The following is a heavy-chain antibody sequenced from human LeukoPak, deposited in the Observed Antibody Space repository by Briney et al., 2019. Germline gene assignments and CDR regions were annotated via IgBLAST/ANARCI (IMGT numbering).Heavy chain of an antibody. J-gene: IGHJ4*02. CDR2: ITASGDRT. CDR3: AREGGPVPAARYSDY. CDR1: GFIFSDYV. Sequence: GGSLRLSCAASGFIFSDYVMIWVRQAPGKGLEWVSGITASGDRTYYADSVKGRFTMSRDNSKNTVYLQMNSLRVDDTAVYYCAREGGPVPAARYSDYWGQGTLVTVSS. D-gene: IGHD2-2*01. V-gene: IGHV3-23*01.